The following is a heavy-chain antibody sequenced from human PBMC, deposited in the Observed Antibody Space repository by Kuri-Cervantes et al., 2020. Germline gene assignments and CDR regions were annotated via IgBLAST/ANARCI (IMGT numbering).Heavy chain of an antibody. J-gene: IGHJ4*02. V-gene: IGHV4-39*07. CDR2: IYYSGST. CDR1: GYSISSSSYY. D-gene: IGHD6-19*01. Sequence: SETLSLTCAVSGYSISSSSYYWGWIRQPPGKGLEWIGSIYYSGSTYYNPSLKSRVTISVDTSKNQFSLKLSSVTAADTAVYYCARSYSSGWYVLWGQGTLVTVSS. CDR3: ARSYSSGWYVL.